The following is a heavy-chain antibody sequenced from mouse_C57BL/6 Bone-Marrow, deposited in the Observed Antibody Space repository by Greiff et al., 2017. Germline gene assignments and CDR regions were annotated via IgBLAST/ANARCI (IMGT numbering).Heavy chain of an antibody. CDR1: GYTFTDYY. CDR2: INPYNGGT. J-gene: IGHJ4*01. Sequence: VQLQQSGPVLVKPGASVKMSCKASGYTFTDYYMNWVKQSHGKSLEWIGVINPYNGGTSYNQKFKGKATLTVDKSSSTAYMELNSLTSEDSAVYYCAMDYYGSSSYYAMDYWGQGTSVTVSS. V-gene: IGHV1-19*01. D-gene: IGHD1-1*01. CDR3: AMDYYGSSSYYAMDY.